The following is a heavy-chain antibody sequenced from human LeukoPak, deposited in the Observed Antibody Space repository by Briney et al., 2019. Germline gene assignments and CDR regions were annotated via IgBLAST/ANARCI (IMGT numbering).Heavy chain of an antibody. CDR2: INPNSGGT. CDR1: GYTFTGYY. CDR3: ARGPPRATIGGYYYGMDV. V-gene: IGHV1-2*02. Sequence: ASVTVSCKASGYTFTGYYMHWVRQAPGQGLEWMGWINPNSGGTNYAQKFQGRVTMTRDTSISTAYMELSRLRSDDTAVYYCARGPPRATIGGYYYGMDVWGQGTTVTVSS. D-gene: IGHD3-16*01. J-gene: IGHJ6*02.